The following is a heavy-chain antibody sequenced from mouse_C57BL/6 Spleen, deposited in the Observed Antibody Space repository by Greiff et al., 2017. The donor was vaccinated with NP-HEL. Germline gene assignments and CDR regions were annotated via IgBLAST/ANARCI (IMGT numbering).Heavy chain of an antibody. J-gene: IGHJ2*01. CDR2: INPYNGGT. D-gene: IGHD2-3*01. CDR3: ARSWYDGSFDY. CDR1: GYTFTDYY. V-gene: IGHV1-19*01. Sequence: EVQLQQSGPVLVKPGASVKMSCKASGYTFTDYYMNWVKQSHGKSLEWIGVINPYNGGTSYNQKFKGKATLTVDKSSSTAYMELNSLTSEDSAVYYCARSWYDGSFDYWGQGTTLTVSS.